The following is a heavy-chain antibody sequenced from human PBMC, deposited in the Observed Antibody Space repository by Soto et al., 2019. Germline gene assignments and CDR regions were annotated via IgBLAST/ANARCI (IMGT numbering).Heavy chain of an antibody. J-gene: IGHJ4*02. CDR2: INPSGGST. V-gene: IGHV1-46*01. CDR1: GYTFTGYY. D-gene: IGHD6-19*01. CDR3: SRDGRSAYSSALYYFDY. Sequence: ASVKVSCKASGYTFTGYYMHWVRQAPGQGLEWMGRINPSGGSTSYEQKFQGSVTMNRDTSTSTVYMELSSLRSEDTDVYYCSRDGRSAYSSALYYFDYWGQGTLVTVSS.